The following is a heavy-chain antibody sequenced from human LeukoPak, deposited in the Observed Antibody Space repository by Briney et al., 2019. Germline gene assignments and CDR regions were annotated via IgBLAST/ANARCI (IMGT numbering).Heavy chain of an antibody. J-gene: IGHJ4*02. V-gene: IGHV3-21*04. D-gene: IGHD6-13*01. CDR3: ARGYSSQGLDY. CDR1: GFTFSSYS. Sequence: GGALRLSCAASGFTFSSYSMNWVRQAPGKGLEWVSSISSSSSYIYYADSVKGRFTISRDNSKNTLYLQMNSLRAEDTAVYYCARGYSSQGLDYWGQGTLVTVSS. CDR2: ISSSSSYI.